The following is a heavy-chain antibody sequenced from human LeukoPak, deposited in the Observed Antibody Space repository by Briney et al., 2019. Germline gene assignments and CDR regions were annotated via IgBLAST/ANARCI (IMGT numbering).Heavy chain of an antibody. D-gene: IGHD5-18*01. J-gene: IGHJ6*03. CDR1: GYSFTSYW. CDR3: ARRVDTAMVSIPYYYYYYMDV. Sequence: TGASLKISCKGSGYSFTSYWIGWVRQMPGKGLEWMGIIYPGDSDTRYSPSFQGQVTISADKSISTAYLQWSSLKASDTAMYYCARRVDTAMVSIPYYYYYYMDVWGKGTTVTVSS. V-gene: IGHV5-51*01. CDR2: IYPGDSDT.